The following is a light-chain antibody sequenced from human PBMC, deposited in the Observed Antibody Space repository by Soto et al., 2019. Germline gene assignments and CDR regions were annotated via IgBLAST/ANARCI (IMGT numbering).Light chain of an antibody. CDR3: QQSYSTRRYT. V-gene: IGKV1-5*03. J-gene: IGKJ5*01. Sequence: DMQMPPSPYTLSAAVGESVPITCPASQNIYTWLAWYQQKPGKAPKLLIYKASSLESGVPSRFSGSGSGTEFTLTISSLQPEDFATYYCQQSYSTRRYTLGQGTRLEIK. CDR2: KAS. CDR1: QNIYTW.